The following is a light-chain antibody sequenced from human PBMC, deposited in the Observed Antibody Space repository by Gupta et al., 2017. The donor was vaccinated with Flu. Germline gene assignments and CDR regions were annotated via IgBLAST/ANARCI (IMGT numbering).Light chain of an antibody. CDR1: SLRNYY. CDR2: SKI. Sequence: SPELTQDPALSVALGQTVRITCQGDSLRNYYVNWYQQKPGQAPVVVIFSKINRPSGIPDRFSGSGSGNTASLTITGAQAEDDADYYCNSRDSSGQHYLFGAGTKVTVL. V-gene: IGLV3-19*01. J-gene: IGLJ1*01. CDR3: NSRDSSGQHYL.